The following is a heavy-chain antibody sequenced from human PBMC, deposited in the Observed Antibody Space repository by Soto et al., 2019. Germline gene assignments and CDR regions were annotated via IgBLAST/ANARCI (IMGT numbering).Heavy chain of an antibody. J-gene: IGHJ4*02. V-gene: IGHV1-46*01. D-gene: IGHD1-26*01. CDR1: GYTFTSYY. CDR3: ARDLFLNPGSKREIDY. Sequence: ASVKVSCKASGYTFTSYYMHWVRQAPGQGLEWMGIINPSGGSTSYAQKFQGRVTMTRDTSTSTVYMELSSLRSEDTAVYYCARDLFLNPGSKREIDYWGQGTLVTVSS. CDR2: INPSGGST.